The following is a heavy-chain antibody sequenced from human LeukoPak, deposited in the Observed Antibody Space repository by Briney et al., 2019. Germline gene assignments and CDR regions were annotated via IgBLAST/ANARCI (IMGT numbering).Heavy chain of an antibody. V-gene: IGHV4-39*01. J-gene: IGHJ6*02. CDR2: IYYSGST. CDR1: GGSISSSSYY. D-gene: IGHD6-6*01. CDR3: ASGGLYSSSLGMDV. Sequence: SETLSLTCTVSGGSISSSSYYWGWIRQPPGKGLEWIGSIYYSGSTYYNPSLKSRVTISVDTSKNQFSLKLSSVTAADTAVYHCASGGLYSSSLGMDVWGQGTTVTVSS.